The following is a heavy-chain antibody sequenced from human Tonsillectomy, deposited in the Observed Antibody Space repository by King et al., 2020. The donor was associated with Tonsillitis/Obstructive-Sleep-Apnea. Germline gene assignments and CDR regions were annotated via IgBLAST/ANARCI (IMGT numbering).Heavy chain of an antibody. CDR2: ISGSNGGP. D-gene: IGHD6-19*01. J-gene: IGHJ5*02. CDR3: AKDFAAVTGDPGS. Sequence: VQLVESGGGLVQPGGSLRLSCVASGFTFSTYAMTWVRQAPGKGPEWVSGISGSNGGPYYADSVKGRFTISRNNSKNTLYLQMNSLRADETALYYCAKDFAAVTGDPGSWGQGTLVTVSS. CDR1: GFTFSTYA. V-gene: IGHV3-23*04.